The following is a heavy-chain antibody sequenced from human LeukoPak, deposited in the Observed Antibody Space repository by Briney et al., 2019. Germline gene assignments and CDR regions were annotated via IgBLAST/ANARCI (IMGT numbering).Heavy chain of an antibody. D-gene: IGHD6-19*01. CDR3: ARDSIAVAADEGYYYYYGMDV. CDR2: ISSSSSTI. CDR1: VFTFSSYS. Sequence: PGVSLRLSCAASVFTFSSYSMNWVRQAPGKGLEWVSYISSSSSTIYYADSVKGRFTISRDNAKNSLYLQMNSLRDEDTAVYYCARDSIAVAADEGYYYYYGMDVWGQGTTVTVSS. J-gene: IGHJ6*02. V-gene: IGHV3-48*02.